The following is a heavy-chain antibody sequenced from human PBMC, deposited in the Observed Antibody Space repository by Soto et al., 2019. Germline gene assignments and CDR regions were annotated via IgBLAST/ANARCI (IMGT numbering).Heavy chain of an antibody. CDR3: ASSVPTWHQFDY. CDR2: IYYSGST. V-gene: IGHV4-31*03. J-gene: IGHJ4*02. CDR1: GGSISRGGYY. Sequence: TLSLTFTVSGGSISRGGYYGSWIRQHPGKGLEWIGYIYYSGSTDYNPSLKSRVTILVDTSKNQFSLKLSSVTAADTAVYYCASSVPTWHQFDYWGQGTLVTVSS. D-gene: IGHD2-2*01.